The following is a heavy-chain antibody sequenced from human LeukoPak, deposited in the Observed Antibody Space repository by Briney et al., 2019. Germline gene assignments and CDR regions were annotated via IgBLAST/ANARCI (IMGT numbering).Heavy chain of an antibody. CDR2: IYYSGST. J-gene: IGHJ5*02. V-gene: IGHV4-30-4*08. CDR1: GGSISSGDYY. D-gene: IGHD5-12*01. Sequence: SQTLSLTCTVSGGSISSGDYYWSWIRQPPGKGLEWIGYIYYSGSTYYNPSLKSRVTISVDTSKNQFSLKLSSVTAADTAVYYCARESDLRFSNWFDPWGQGTLVTVSS. CDR3: ARESDLRFSNWFDP.